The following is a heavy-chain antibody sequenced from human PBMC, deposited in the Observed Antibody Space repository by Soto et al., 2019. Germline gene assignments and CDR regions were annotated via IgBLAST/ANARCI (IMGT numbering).Heavy chain of an antibody. D-gene: IGHD5-12*01. J-gene: IGHJ3*02. Sequence: GGSLRLSCAASGFTFSSYAMSWVRQAPGKGLEWVSAISGSGGSTYYADSVKGRFTISRDNSKNTLYLQMNSLRAGDTAVYYCAKRVEMATILGAFDIWGQGTMVTVSS. V-gene: IGHV3-23*01. CDR3: AKRVEMATILGAFDI. CDR2: ISGSGGST. CDR1: GFTFSSYA.